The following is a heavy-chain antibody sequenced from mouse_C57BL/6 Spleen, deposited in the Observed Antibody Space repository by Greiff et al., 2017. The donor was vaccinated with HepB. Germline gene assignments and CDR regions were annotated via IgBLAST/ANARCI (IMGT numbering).Heavy chain of an antibody. J-gene: IGHJ1*03. D-gene: IGHD2-1*01. CDR2: IYPGDGDT. CDR1: GYAFSSSW. V-gene: IGHV1-82*01. Sequence: VQLQQSGPELVKPGASVKISCKASGYAFSSSWMNWVKQRPGKGLEWIGRIYPGDGDTNYNGKFKGKATLTAEKSSSTAYMQLSSLTSEDSAVYFCARYVNYDWYFDVWGTGTTVTVSS. CDR3: ARYVNYDWYFDV.